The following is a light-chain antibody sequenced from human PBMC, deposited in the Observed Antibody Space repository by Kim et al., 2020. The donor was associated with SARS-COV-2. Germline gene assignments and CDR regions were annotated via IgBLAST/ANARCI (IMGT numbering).Light chain of an antibody. Sequence: DIQMTQSPSSLSASVGDRVTITCRASQSINSYLNWYQQKPGKAPKVLIFVASNLQSGVPSRFSGSASGTDFTLTISSLQPEDFATYYCQQSYSTPWTFGQGTKVDIK. CDR1: QSINSY. J-gene: IGKJ1*01. CDR2: VAS. CDR3: QQSYSTPWT. V-gene: IGKV1-39*01.